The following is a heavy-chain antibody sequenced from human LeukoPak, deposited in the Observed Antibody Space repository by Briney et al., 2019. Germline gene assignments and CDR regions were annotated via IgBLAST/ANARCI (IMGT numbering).Heavy chain of an antibody. CDR2: INHSGST. CDR1: GGSFSGYY. Sequence: PSETLSLTCAVYGGSFSGYYWNWIRQSPGKGLEWIGEINHSGSTSYNPSLKSRVTISVDTSRNQFSLNLNSVTAADTAVYYCARARTPTNFFDYWGQGTLVTVSS. CDR3: ARARTPTNFFDY. J-gene: IGHJ4*02. D-gene: IGHD1-14*01. V-gene: IGHV4-34*01.